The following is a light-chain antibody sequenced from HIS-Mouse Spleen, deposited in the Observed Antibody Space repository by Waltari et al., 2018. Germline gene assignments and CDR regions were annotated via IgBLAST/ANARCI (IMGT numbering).Light chain of an antibody. J-gene: IGLJ1*01. V-gene: IGLV2-11*01. CDR1: SSDVGGYNY. Sequence: QSALTQPRSVSGSPGQSVTISCTGASSDVGGYNYVSWYQQHPGKAPKLMIYDVSKRPSGVPDRFSGSKSGNTASLPISGLQAEDEADYYCCSYAGSYTFPYVFGTGTKVTVL. CDR3: CSYAGSYTFPYV. CDR2: DVS.